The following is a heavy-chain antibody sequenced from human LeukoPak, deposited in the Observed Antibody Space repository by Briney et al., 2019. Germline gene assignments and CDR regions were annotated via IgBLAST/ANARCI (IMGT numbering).Heavy chain of an antibody. CDR1: GFTFSSYG. Sequence: PGGSLRLSCAASGFTFSSYGMHWVRQAPGKGLEWVAVIWYDGSNKYYADSVKGRFTISRDNSKNTLYLQMNSLRAEDTAVYYCARGRGGDYVRCAFDIWGQGTMVTVSS. V-gene: IGHV3-33*01. J-gene: IGHJ3*02. CDR3: ARGRGGDYVRCAFDI. CDR2: IWYDGSNK. D-gene: IGHD4-17*01.